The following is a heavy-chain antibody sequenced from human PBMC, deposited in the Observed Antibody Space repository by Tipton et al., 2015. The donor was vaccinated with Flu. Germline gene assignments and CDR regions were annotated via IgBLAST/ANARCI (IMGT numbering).Heavy chain of an antibody. CDR1: GSTFSHYW. CDR3: ARGDSSGSLLDP. J-gene: IGHJ5*02. D-gene: IGHD3-22*01. V-gene: IGHV3-64*01. Sequence: SLRLSCATSGSTFSHYWMNWVRQAPGKGLEFVSAISSNGDNTYYANSVKGRFTISRDNSKNTLYLQMGSLRVEDMAVYYCARGDSSGSLLDPWGQGTLVTVSS. CDR2: ISSNGDNT.